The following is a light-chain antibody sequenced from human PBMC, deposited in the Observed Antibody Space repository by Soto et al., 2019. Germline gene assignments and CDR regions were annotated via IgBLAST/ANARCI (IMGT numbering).Light chain of an antibody. J-gene: IGKJ1*01. V-gene: IGKV1-39*01. Sequence: DIQMAQSPSSRSAFVGDRVTITCRASRTISTYLNWYQKKPGRAPRLLIHSATSLQSGIPSRFTDSGSGTEFTLTISGLQPEDFATYYCQQSNSMPWTFGPGTEV. CDR2: SAT. CDR3: QQSNSMPWT. CDR1: RTISTY.